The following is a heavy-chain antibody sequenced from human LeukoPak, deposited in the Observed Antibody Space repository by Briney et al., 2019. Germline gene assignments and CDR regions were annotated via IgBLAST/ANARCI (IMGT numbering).Heavy chain of an antibody. D-gene: IGHD6-19*01. CDR1: GGTFSSYA. V-gene: IGHV1-69*06. CDR3: ARGPGIAVAGTDGGAFDI. CDR2: IIPIFGTA. Sequence: ASVKVSCKASGGTFSSYAISWVRQAPGQGLEWVGGIIPIFGTANYAQKFQGRVTITADKSTSTAYMELSSLRSEDTAVYYCARGPGIAVAGTDGGAFDIWGQGTMVTVSS. J-gene: IGHJ3*02.